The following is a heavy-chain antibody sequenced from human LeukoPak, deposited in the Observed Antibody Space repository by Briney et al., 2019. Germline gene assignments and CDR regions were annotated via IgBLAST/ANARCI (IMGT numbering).Heavy chain of an antibody. D-gene: IGHD3-16*01. V-gene: IGHV3-30*02. CDR2: IWNDGSQK. J-gene: IGHJ4*02. CDR3: AKDERSYGYNY. Sequence: TGGSLRLSCAASGFTFSTYGMHWVRQAPGEGLEWVAVIWNDGSQKYYADSVRGRFTISRDNSMNTLYLQMSSLRAKDTAVYYCAKDERSYGYNYWGQGTLVTVSS. CDR1: GFTFSTYG.